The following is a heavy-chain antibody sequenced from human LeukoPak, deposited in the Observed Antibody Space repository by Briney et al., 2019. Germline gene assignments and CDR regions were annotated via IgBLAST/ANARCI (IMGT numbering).Heavy chain of an antibody. J-gene: IGHJ6*03. CDR1: GFTFSSYA. Sequence: PGRSLRLFCAASGFTFSSYAMHWVRQAPGKGLEWVALISYDGSDKYYADSVKGRFTISRDNAKNSLYLQMNSLRAEDTAVYYCARDRFKVRGVIINYYYYYMDVWGKGTTVTVSS. CDR2: ISYDGSDK. D-gene: IGHD3-10*01. V-gene: IGHV3-30*04. CDR3: ARDRFKVRGVIINYYYYYMDV.